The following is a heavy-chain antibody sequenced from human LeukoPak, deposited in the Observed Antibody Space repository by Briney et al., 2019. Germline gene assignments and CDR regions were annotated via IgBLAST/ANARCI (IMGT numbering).Heavy chain of an antibody. Sequence: ASVKVSCKTSGYTFTSYGISWVRQAPGQGLEWMGWISAYNGNTNYAQKLQGRVTMTTDTSTSTAYMELRSLRSDDTAVYYCARDQLRYFDWSRGGFDYWGQGTLVTVSS. V-gene: IGHV1-18*01. CDR1: GYTFTSYG. CDR2: ISAYNGNT. D-gene: IGHD3-9*01. CDR3: ARDQLRYFDWSRGGFDY. J-gene: IGHJ4*02.